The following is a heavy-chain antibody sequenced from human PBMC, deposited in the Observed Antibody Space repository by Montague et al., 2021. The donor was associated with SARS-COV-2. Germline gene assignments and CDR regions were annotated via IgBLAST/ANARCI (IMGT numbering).Heavy chain of an antibody. CDR3: ARDGYYDNSGYYVRDAFDI. CDR2: IYYSGST. CDR1: GGSISSYY. D-gene: IGHD3-22*01. Sequence: SETLSLTCTVSGGSISSYYWCWIRQPPGKGLEWIGYIYYSGSTNXNPSLKSRVTISVDTSKNQFSLKLRSVTAADTAVYYCARDGYYDNSGYYVRDAFDIWGQGTMVTVSS. V-gene: IGHV4-59*01. J-gene: IGHJ3*02.